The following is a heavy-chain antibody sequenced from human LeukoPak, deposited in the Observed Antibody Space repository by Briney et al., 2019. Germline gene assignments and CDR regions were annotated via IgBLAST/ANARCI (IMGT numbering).Heavy chain of an antibody. CDR2: ISYDGSNK. D-gene: IGHD3-3*01. V-gene: IGHV3-30*18. Sequence: GGSLRLSCAASGFTFSSYGMHWVRQAPGKGLEWVAVISYDGSNKYYADSVKGRFTISRDSSKNTLYLQMNSLRAEDTAVYYCAKSRSDVVDYWGQGTLVTVSP. J-gene: IGHJ4*02. CDR1: GFTFSSYG. CDR3: AKSRSDVVDY.